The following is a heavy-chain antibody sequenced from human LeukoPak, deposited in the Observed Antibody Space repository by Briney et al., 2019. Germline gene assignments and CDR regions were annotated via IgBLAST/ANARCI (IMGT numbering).Heavy chain of an antibody. CDR1: GGSISSYY. CDR2: IYYGGST. Sequence: SETLSLTCTVFGGSISSYYRSWIRQPPGKGLEWIGYIYYGGSTNYNPSLKSRVPISVDTSKNQFSLKLSSVTAADTAVYYCARVVAARTYYMDVWGKGTTVTVSS. D-gene: IGHD6-6*01. J-gene: IGHJ6*03. V-gene: IGHV4-59*01. CDR3: ARVVAARTYYMDV.